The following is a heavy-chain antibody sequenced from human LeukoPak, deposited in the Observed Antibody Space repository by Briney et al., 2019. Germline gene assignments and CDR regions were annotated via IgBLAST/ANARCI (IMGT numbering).Heavy chain of an antibody. CDR3: AREHGSGSYYNPVGFDY. CDR2: ISAYNGNI. J-gene: IGHJ4*02. V-gene: IGHV1-18*01. Sequence: ASVKVSCKASGYTFSSYGISWVRQAPGQALEWMGWISAYNGNINYIQKFQGRVTMTTDTSTSTAYMELRSLRSDDTAVYYCAREHGSGSYYNPVGFDYWGQGTLVTVSS. D-gene: IGHD3-10*01. CDR1: GYTFSSYG.